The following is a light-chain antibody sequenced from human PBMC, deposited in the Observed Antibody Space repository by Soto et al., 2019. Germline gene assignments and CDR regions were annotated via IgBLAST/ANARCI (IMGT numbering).Light chain of an antibody. CDR2: DVS. Sequence: QSALTQPASVSGSPGQSITISCTGTSSDVGGYNYVSWYQQHPGKAPKLMIYDVSNRPSGVSNGFSGSKCGNTASLTISGLQAEDEADYYCSSYTSSSTLVVFGGGTKLTVL. CDR1: SSDVGGYNY. J-gene: IGLJ2*01. V-gene: IGLV2-14*01. CDR3: SSYTSSSTLVV.